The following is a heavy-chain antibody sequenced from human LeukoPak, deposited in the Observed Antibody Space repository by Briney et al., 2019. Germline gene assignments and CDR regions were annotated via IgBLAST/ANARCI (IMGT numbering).Heavy chain of an antibody. CDR3: ARDGEVVVAATGTFDY. V-gene: IGHV4-34*01. J-gene: IGHJ4*02. CDR2: INHSGST. CDR1: GGSFSGYY. Sequence: SETLSLTCAVYGGSFSGYYWSWIRQPPGKGLEWIGEINHSGSTNYNPSPKGRVTISVDTSKNQFSLKLSSVTAADTAVYYCARDGEVVVAATGTFDYWGQGTLVTVSS. D-gene: IGHD2-15*01.